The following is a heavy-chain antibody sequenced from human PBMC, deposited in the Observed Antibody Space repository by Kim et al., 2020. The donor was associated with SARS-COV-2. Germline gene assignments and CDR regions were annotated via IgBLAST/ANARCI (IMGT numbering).Heavy chain of an antibody. D-gene: IGHD3-3*01. V-gene: IGHV4-59*01. CDR3: ARAISTHYDFWSGLDY. J-gene: IGHJ4*02. Sequence: SHKSRATISVDTSKNQFSLKLSSVTAADTAVYYCARAISTHYDFWSGLDYWGQGSLVTVSS.